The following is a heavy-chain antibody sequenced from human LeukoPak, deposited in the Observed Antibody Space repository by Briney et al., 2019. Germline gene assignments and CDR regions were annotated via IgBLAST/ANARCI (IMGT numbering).Heavy chain of an antibody. CDR2: ISYDGSNK. V-gene: IGHV3-30*04. J-gene: IGHJ4*02. Sequence: GRSLRLSCAASGFTFSSYAMHWVRQAPGKGLEWVAVISYDGSNKYYADSVKGRFTISRDNSKNTLYLQMNSLRAEDTAVYYCARAPGYGAAYYFDYWGQGTLVTVSS. CDR3: ARAPGYGAAYYFDY. D-gene: IGHD1-1*01. CDR1: GFTFSSYA.